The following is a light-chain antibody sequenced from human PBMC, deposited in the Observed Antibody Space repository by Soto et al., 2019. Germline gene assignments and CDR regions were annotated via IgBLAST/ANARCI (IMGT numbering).Light chain of an antibody. Sequence: DIQMTQSPSTLSASVGDRVTITCRASQSISSWLAWYQQKPGKAPKLLIHEASRLESGVPSRFSGSESGTEFTHTISGLHAEDSATYYCQQYTNFPLTFGGGTKVEIK. V-gene: IGKV1-5*01. CDR1: QSISSW. CDR3: QQYTNFPLT. J-gene: IGKJ4*01. CDR2: EAS.